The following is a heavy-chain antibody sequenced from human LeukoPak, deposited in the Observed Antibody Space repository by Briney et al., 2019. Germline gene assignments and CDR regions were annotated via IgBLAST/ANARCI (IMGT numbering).Heavy chain of an antibody. Sequence: GGSLRLSCAASGFTFSSYAMSWVRQAPGKGLEWVSAIRGSGGSTYYADSVKGRFTISRDNSKNTLYLQMNSLRAEDTAIYYCARDERLLSFLKWGQGTLVTVSS. V-gene: IGHV3-23*01. D-gene: IGHD3-3*01. CDR3: ARDERLLSFLK. J-gene: IGHJ4*02. CDR1: GFTFSSYA. CDR2: IRGSGGST.